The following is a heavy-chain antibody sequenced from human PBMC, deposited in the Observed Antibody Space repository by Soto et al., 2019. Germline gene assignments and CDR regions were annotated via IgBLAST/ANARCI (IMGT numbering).Heavy chain of an antibody. J-gene: IGHJ4*02. V-gene: IGHV4-61*01. CDR3: AVGSSGFYYIY. CDR2: IYHSGTTSYNPT. CDR1: GGSVSSGSYY. Sequence: SETLSLTCTVSGGSVSSGSYYWSWIRQSPGKGLEWVGYIYHSGTTSYNPTNYNPSLKSRVTISVDTSKNQFSLKLSSVTAADTAVFYCAVGSSGFYYIYWGQGIQVTVSS. D-gene: IGHD1-26*01.